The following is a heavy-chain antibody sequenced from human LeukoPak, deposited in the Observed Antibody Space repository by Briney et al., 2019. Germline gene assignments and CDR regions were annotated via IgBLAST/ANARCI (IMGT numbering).Heavy chain of an antibody. V-gene: IGHV6-1*01. CDR3: ARGGSGKPYYYYGMGV. CDR2: TYYRSKWYN. D-gene: IGHD6-19*01. Sequence: PSQTLSLTCAISGDSVSRNRAAWNWIRQSPSRGLEWLGRTYYRSKWYNDYAVSVKSRITINPDTSKNQFYLQLNSVTPEDTAVYYCARGGSGKPYYYYGMGVWGQGTTVTVSS. CDR1: GDSVSRNRAA. J-gene: IGHJ6*02.